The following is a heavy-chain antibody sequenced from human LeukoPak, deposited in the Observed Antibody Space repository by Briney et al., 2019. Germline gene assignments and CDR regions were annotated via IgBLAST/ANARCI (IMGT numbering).Heavy chain of an antibody. J-gene: IGHJ4*02. Sequence: SETLSLTCTVFGVSISSGGYYWSWIRQPPGKGLEWIGYIYHSGSTYYNPSLKSRVTISVDRSKNQFSLKLSSVTAADTAVYYCARGFSSSWYYFDYWGQGTLVTVSS. V-gene: IGHV4-30-2*01. CDR3: ARGFSSSWYYFDY. CDR2: IYHSGST. CDR1: GVSISSGGYY. D-gene: IGHD6-13*01.